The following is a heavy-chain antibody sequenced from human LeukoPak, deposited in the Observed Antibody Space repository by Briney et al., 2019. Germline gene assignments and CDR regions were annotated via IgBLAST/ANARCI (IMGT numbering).Heavy chain of an antibody. Sequence: GGSLRLSCAAPGFTFSDYYMSWIRQAPGKGLELVSYISSSGSIIYYADSLKGRFTISRDNAKNSLYLQMNSLRAEDTAVYYCARFGSTTGTWAYFDYWGQGTLVTVSS. CDR2: ISSSGSII. CDR3: ARFGSTTGTWAYFDY. J-gene: IGHJ4*02. CDR1: GFTFSDYY. V-gene: IGHV3-11*01. D-gene: IGHD1-1*01.